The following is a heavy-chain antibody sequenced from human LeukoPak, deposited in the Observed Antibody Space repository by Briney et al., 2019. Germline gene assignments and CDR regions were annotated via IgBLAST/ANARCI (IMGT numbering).Heavy chain of an antibody. CDR2: IASKGKNYAT. V-gene: IGHV3-73*01. D-gene: IGHD1-26*01. CDR1: GFTFSASA. CDR3: SRSGGDGATGE. J-gene: IGHJ4*02. Sequence: GGSLRLSCATSGFTFSASAINWVRQASGKGLAWVGRIASKGKNYATEYAASVKGRFTISRDDSKNTAYLQMNSLKTEDTAVYYCSRSGGDGATGEWGQGTLVTVSS.